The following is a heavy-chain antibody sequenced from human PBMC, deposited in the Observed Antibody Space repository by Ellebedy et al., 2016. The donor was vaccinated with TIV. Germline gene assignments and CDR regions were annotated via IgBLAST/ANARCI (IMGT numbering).Heavy chain of an antibody. J-gene: IGHJ4*02. V-gene: IGHV4-31*03. CDR3: ARDLREVGAIDY. CDR2: IYYSGSS. D-gene: IGHD1-26*01. CDR1: GVSISSDFYY. Sequence: SETLSLTCTVSGVSISSDFYYWNWIRQHPGKGLEWIGYIYYSGSSYYNPSLKRRVTIAVDTSKNQFSLNLSSVTAADTAVYYCARDLREVGAIDYWGQGTLVSVSS.